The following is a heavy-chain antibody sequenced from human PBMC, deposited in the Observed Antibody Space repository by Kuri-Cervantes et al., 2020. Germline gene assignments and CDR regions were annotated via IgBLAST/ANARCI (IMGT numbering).Heavy chain of an antibody. Sequence: ESLKISCTASGGSVSSGSYYWSWIRQPPGKGLEWIGYIYYSGSTNYNPSLKSRVTISVDTSKNQFSLKLSSVTAADTAVYYCARGGPSGGWFRFDPWGQGTLVTVSS. V-gene: IGHV4-61*01. D-gene: IGHD6-19*01. J-gene: IGHJ5*02. CDR3: ARGGPSGGWFRFDP. CDR1: GGSVSSGSYY. CDR2: IYYSGST.